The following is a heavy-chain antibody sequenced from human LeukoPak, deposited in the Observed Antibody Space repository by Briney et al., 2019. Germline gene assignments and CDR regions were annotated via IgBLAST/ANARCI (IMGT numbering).Heavy chain of an antibody. CDR1: GFTFHDYG. Sequence: PGGSLRLSCAASGFTFHDYGMHWVRLAPGKGLEWVSGISFNSGRIGYADSVKGRFTISRDNAKNSLYLQMNSLRPEDTALYYCAKGPAKWLRFGPYDYWGQGTLVTVSS. D-gene: IGHD5-12*01. V-gene: IGHV3-9*01. CDR3: AKGPAKWLRFGPYDY. CDR2: ISFNSGRI. J-gene: IGHJ4*02.